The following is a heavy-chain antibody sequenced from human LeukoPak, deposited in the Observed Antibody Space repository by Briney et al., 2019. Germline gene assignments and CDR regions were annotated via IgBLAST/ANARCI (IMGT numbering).Heavy chain of an antibody. CDR2: ISSSGSTI. D-gene: IGHD3-10*01. V-gene: IGHV3-48*04. Sequence: GGSLRLSCAASGFTFSGYSMNWVRQAPGKGLEWVSYISSSGSTIYYADSVKGRFTISRDNAKNSLYLQMNSLRAEDTAVYYCATLSRGGFGELLYYYYYYGMDVWGQGTTVTVSS. CDR1: GFTFSGYS. CDR3: ATLSRGGFGELLYYYYYYGMDV. J-gene: IGHJ6*02.